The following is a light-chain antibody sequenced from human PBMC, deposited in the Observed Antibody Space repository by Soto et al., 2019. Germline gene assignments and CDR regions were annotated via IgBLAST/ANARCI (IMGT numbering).Light chain of an antibody. V-gene: IGKV3-20*01. CDR3: QQYGYSFRA. CDR2: GAS. Sequence: PGERATLSCRASQSVSSSYLSWYQLKPGQAPRLLIYGASSRATGIPDRFSGSGSGTDFTLTISRLEPEDFAVYYCQQYGYSFRAFGQGTKVEL. J-gene: IGKJ1*01. CDR1: QSVSSSY.